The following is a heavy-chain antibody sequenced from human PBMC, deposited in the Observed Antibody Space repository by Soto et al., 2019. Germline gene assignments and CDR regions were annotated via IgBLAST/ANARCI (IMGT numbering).Heavy chain of an antibody. J-gene: IGHJ3*02. CDR2: IYYSGST. V-gene: IGHV4-39*01. CDR3: ARHPPGSSGWSRDGGDAFDI. CDR1: GGSISSSSYY. Sequence: QLQLQESGPGLVKPSETLSLTCTVSGGSISSSSYYWGWIRQPPGKGLEWIGRIYYSGSTYYNPSLKSRVTISVDTSKTQFSLKLSSVTAADTAVYYCARHPPGSSGWSRDGGDAFDIWGQGTMVTVSS. D-gene: IGHD6-19*01.